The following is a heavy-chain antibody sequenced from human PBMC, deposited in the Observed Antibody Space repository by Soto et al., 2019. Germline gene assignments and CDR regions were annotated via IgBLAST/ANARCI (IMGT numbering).Heavy chain of an antibody. Sequence: QVQLQQWGAGLLKPSETLSLTCAVYGGSFSGYYWSWIRQPPGKGLEWIGEINHSGSTNYNPSLKSRVTISVDTSKNQFSLKLSSVTAADTAVYYCARGRIAARRGFDYWGQGTLVTVSS. D-gene: IGHD6-6*01. CDR2: INHSGST. CDR3: ARGRIAARRGFDY. J-gene: IGHJ4*02. V-gene: IGHV4-34*01. CDR1: GGSFSGYY.